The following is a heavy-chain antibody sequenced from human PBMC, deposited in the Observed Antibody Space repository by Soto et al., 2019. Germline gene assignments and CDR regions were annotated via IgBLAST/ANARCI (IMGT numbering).Heavy chain of an antibody. CDR1: GASVSSSSYY. CDR2: IYYSGST. J-gene: IGHJ6*02. D-gene: IGHD1-7*01. V-gene: IGHV4-39*01. Sequence: QLQLHESGPGLVKPSETLSLTCTVSGASVSSSSYYWGWIRQPPGKGLEWIGSIYYSGSTYYNPSLKTGVPLPVYPSTNHSSPKPRSVTAADTALYHCARLTAGTTYCYRGMDVWGQGPTVTVSS. CDR3: ARLTAGTTYCYRGMDV.